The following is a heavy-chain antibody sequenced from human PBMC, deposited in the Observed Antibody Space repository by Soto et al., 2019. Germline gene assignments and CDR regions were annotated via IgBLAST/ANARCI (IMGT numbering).Heavy chain of an antibody. V-gene: IGHV3-9*01. CDR3: AKDMGYDSSGYPTDY. D-gene: IGHD3-22*01. CDR1: GFTFDDYA. CDR2: ISWNSGSI. J-gene: IGHJ4*02. Sequence: EVQLVESGGGLVQPGRSLRLSCAASGFTFDDYAMHWVRQAPGKGLEWVSGISWNSGSIGYADSVKGRFTISRDNAKNSLYLQMNSLRAEDTALYYCAKDMGYDSSGYPTDYWGQGTLVTVSS.